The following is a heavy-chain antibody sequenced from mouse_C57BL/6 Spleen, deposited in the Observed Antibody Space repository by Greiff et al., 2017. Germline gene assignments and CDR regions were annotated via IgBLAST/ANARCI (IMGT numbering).Heavy chain of an antibody. J-gene: IGHJ2*01. CDR1: GYTFTSYW. V-gene: IGHV1-5*01. CDR3: TKEGYYSKVDY. D-gene: IGHD2-5*01. Sequence: EVQLQHSGPVLARPGASVKMSCKTSGYTFTSYWMHWVKQRHGQGLEWIGAIYPGNSAPSSNQKFKGTAKLTAVTSASTAYMERSSLTKEDSACYYGTKEGYYSKVDYWGQGTTLTVAS. CDR2: IYPGNSAP.